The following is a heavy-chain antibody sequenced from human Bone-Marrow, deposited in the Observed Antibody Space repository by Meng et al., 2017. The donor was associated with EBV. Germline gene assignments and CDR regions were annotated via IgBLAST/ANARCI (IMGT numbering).Heavy chain of an antibody. D-gene: IGHD2-21*01. Sequence: QVQLGQEGAEWKKSGSSVRVSCKASGGTLNNFAINWVRQAPGEGLEWMGGIIPVLGATNYADNFQGRMKIIADESTNTAYMELSKLTPADTALYYCARDNGDTMTNPYFDYWGQGTLVTVSS. CDR3: ARDNGDTMTNPYFDY. J-gene: IGHJ4*02. V-gene: IGHV1-69*01. CDR2: IIPVLGAT. CDR1: GGTLNNFA.